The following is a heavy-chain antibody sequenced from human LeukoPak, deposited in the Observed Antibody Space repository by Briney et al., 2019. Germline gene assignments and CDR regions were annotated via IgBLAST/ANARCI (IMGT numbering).Heavy chain of an antibody. D-gene: IGHD6-6*01. J-gene: IGHJ3*02. CDR1: GYTFTGYY. V-gene: IGHV1-2*02. Sequence: ASVTVSCKASGYTFTGYYIHWVRQAPGQGLEWMGWIYPYSGDTNYAQNFQGRVTMTRDTSISTAYMELSSVKSDDTAVYYCARDRNSGSSLDIWGQGTMLTVSS. CDR2: IYPYSGDT. CDR3: ARDRNSGSSLDI.